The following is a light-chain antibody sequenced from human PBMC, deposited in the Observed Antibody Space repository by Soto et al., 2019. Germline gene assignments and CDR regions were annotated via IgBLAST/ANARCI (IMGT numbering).Light chain of an antibody. J-gene: IGKJ2*01. Sequence: DIQLTQSPSLLSASVGDRVSITCRASQDLGSYLNWYQQKPGKAPQLLIYGVSTLESGVPSRFSGSGSGTDFPLTIRSLQPEDFATYYCLQIHTFPRTFGQGTKREIK. V-gene: IGKV1-9*01. CDR2: GVS. CDR3: LQIHTFPRT. CDR1: QDLGSY.